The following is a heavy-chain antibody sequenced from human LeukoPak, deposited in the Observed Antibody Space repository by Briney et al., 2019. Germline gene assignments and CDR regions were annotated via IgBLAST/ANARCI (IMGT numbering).Heavy chain of an antibody. CDR1: GYTFTGYY. Sequence: ASVKVSCKASGYTFTGYYMHWVRQAPGQGLEWMGWINPNSGGTSYAQKFQGRVTMTRDTSISAAYMELSRLRSDDTAVYYCARGGYGDYDRFDYWGQGTLSPSPQ. J-gene: IGHJ4*02. D-gene: IGHD4-17*01. V-gene: IGHV1-2*02. CDR3: ARGGYGDYDRFDY. CDR2: INPNSGGT.